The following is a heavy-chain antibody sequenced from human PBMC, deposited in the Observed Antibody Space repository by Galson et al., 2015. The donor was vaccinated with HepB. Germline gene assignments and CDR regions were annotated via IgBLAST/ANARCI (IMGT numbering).Heavy chain of an antibody. D-gene: IGHD3-9*01. J-gene: IGHJ4*02. CDR2: LSCLGGST. V-gene: IGHV3-23*01. CDR1: GVTFSSYA. Sequence: SLRLSCAASGVTFSSYAMSWVLQAPGRGLEWVSGLSCLGGSTYYTDSVKGRFTISRDTSQNMLYLQMRSLRAEDKAVYYCAKDRYDDTFTGYYPHWGQGTQVTVSS. CDR3: AKDRYDDTFTGYYPH.